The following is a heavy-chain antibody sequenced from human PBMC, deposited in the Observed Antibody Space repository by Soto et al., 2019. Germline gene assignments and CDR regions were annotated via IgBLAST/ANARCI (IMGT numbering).Heavy chain of an antibody. Sequence: GSLRLSCTTSGFTFGAYALSWFRQAPGKGLEWVGFSRSKGYGGTTEFAASVRGRFTISRDDSNSIAYLQMNSLKTEDTAVYYCTRGMYTAYETAPLFFDFWGQEPWSPSPQ. CDR3: TRGMYTAYETAPLFFDF. V-gene: IGHV3-49*03. CDR1: GFTFGAYA. D-gene: IGHD5-12*01. J-gene: IGHJ4*01. CDR2: SRSKGYGGTT.